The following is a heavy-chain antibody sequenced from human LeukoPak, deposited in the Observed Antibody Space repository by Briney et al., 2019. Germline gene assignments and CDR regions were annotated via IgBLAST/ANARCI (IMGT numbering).Heavy chain of an antibody. V-gene: IGHV3-9*01. CDR1: GFTFDDYG. J-gene: IGHJ4*02. Sequence: PGGSLRLSCAASGFTFDDYGMHWVRQAPGKGLEWVSGISWNSDSRGYADSVKGRFTISRDNAKNSLYLQMNSLRVEDTAVYYCARDYANYSPDYWGQGTLVTVSS. CDR3: ARDYANYSPDY. CDR2: ISWNSDSR. D-gene: IGHD4/OR15-4a*01.